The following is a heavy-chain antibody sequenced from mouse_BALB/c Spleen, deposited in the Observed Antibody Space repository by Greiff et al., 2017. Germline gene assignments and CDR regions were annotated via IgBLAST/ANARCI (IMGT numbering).Heavy chain of an antibody. J-gene: IGHJ2*01. CDR3: ARRTPIYGNYRGFSDY. CDR2: IYPGSGNT. Sequence: VQVVESGAELARPGASVKLSCKASGYTFTDYYINWVKQRTGQGLEWIGEIYPGSGNTYYNEKFKGKATLTADKSSSTAYMQLSSLTSEDSAVYFCARRTPIYGNYRGFSDYWGQGTTLTVSS. CDR1: GYTFTDYY. D-gene: IGHD2-1*01. V-gene: IGHV1-77*01.